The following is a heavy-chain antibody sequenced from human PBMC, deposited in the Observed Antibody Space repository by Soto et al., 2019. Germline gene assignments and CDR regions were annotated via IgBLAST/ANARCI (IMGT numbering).Heavy chain of an antibody. CDR3: TRAPAPSSDDTGAY. J-gene: IGHJ4*02. D-gene: IGHD6-6*01. CDR1: GFIFKMYW. V-gene: IGHV3-74*01. Sequence: GSLRLSCAASGFIFKMYWMHWVRQSPGKGLVWILRIYNDGTYSDYADSVRGRFTISRDNVNDTLYLQMNNLRAEDSGLYYCTRAPAPSSDDTGAYWGQGTQVTVSS. CDR2: IYNDGTYS.